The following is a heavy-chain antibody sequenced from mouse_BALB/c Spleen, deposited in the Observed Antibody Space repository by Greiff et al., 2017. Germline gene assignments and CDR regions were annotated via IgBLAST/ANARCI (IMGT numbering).Heavy chain of an antibody. V-gene: IGHV1-4*01. CDR3: ASITTVVASSPYWYFDV. CDR2: INPSSGYT. Sequence: QVHVKQSGAELARPGASVKMSCKASGYTFTSYTMHWVKQRPGQGLEWIGYINPSSGYTNYNQKFKDKATLTADKSSSTAYMQLSSLTSEDSAVYYCASITTVVASSPYWYFDVWGAGTTVTVSS. D-gene: IGHD1-1*01. J-gene: IGHJ1*01. CDR1: GYTFTSYT.